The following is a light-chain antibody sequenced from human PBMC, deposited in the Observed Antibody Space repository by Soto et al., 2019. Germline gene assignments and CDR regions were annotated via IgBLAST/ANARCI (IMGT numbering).Light chain of an antibody. CDR3: SSYTSSFTYV. CDR1: SSDVGGYNY. Sequence: QSVLTQPASVSGSPGQSITISCTGTSSDVGGYNYVSWYQHNPGTAPKLMIYEVSNRPSGVSNRFSGSKSGNTASLTISGLQAEDEADYYCSSYTSSFTYVFGTGTKVTV. J-gene: IGLJ1*01. V-gene: IGLV2-14*01. CDR2: EVS.